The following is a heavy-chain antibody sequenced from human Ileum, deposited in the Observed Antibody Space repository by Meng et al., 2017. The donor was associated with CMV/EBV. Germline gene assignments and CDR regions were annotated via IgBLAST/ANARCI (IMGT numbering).Heavy chain of an antibody. J-gene: IGHJ3*01. CDR3: ARDDAV. Sequence: QVQLVQSGAEVKKPGSSVKVSCKASGGTFNNFAINWVRQAPGQGLEWMGGIIPMVGMANYAQKFQGRVTITADKATTTAYMELSSLTSDDTAVYYCARDDAVWGQGTMVTVSS. V-gene: IGHV1-69*10. CDR1: GGTFNNFA. CDR2: IIPMVGMA.